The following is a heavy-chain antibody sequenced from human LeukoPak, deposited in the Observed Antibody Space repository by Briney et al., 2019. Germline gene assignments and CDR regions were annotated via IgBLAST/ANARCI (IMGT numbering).Heavy chain of an antibody. CDR3: ARGRSTGYFDY. J-gene: IGHJ4*02. V-gene: IGHV3-23*01. D-gene: IGHD1-14*01. Sequence: PGGSLRLSCAASGFAFSSYAMSWFRQAPGKGLEWVSAISGSGGSTYYADSVKGRFTISRDNSKNALYLQMNSLRAEDTAVYYCARGRSTGYFDYWGQGTLVTVSS. CDR2: ISGSGGST. CDR1: GFAFSSYA.